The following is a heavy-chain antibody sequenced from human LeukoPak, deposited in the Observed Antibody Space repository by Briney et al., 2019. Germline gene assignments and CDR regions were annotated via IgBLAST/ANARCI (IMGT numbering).Heavy chain of an antibody. J-gene: IGHJ4*02. Sequence: GGSLRLSCAASGFTFSSYGMHWVRQAPGKGQEWVAVIWYDGSNKYYADSVKGRFTISRDNSKNTLYLQMNSLRAEDTAVYYCARGGDGYNSLDYWGQGTLVTVSS. D-gene: IGHD5-24*01. CDR1: GFTFSSYG. V-gene: IGHV3-33*01. CDR2: IWYDGSNK. CDR3: ARGGDGYNSLDY.